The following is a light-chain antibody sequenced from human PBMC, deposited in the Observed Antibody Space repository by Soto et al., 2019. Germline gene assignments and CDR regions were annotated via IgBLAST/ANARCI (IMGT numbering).Light chain of an antibody. CDR1: QSIGST. J-gene: IGKJ4*01. V-gene: IGKV3-11*01. CDR2: DAS. Sequence: EVVLTQSPAILSLSPGERATLSCRASQSIGSTLAWYQRRSGQAPRLLIYDASSRTTGIPGRISGSGSGTDFTLAASSVEVEGLAVYYCEHRGNWPAFGGGTKVEIK. CDR3: EHRGNWPA.